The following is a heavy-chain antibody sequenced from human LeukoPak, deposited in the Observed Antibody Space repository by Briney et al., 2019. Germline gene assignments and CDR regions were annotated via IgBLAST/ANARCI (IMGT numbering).Heavy chain of an antibody. Sequence: GGSLRLSCAASGFTVSRNYMSWVRQAPGKGLEWVSLIYSGGSTYYADSVKGRFTISRDIFKNTVYLQMNSLRAEDTAVYYCAREGATTAFDYWGQGTLVTVSS. CDR2: IYSGGST. D-gene: IGHD1-26*01. V-gene: IGHV3-53*01. CDR1: GFTVSRNY. CDR3: AREGATTAFDY. J-gene: IGHJ4*02.